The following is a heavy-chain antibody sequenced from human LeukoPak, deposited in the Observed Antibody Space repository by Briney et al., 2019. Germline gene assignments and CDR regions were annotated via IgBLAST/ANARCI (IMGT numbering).Heavy chain of an antibody. D-gene: IGHD6-13*01. V-gene: IGHV4-4*07. J-gene: IGHJ6*02. CDR3: ARDRRIAAAGTYYYYGMDV. CDR2: IYTSGST. Sequence: PSETLSLTCAVYGGSFSGYYWSWIRQPAGKGLEWIGRIYTSGSTNYNPSLKSRVTMSVDTSKNQFSLKLSSVTAADTAVYYCARDRRIAAAGTYYYYGMDVWGQGTTVTVSS. CDR1: GGSFSGYY.